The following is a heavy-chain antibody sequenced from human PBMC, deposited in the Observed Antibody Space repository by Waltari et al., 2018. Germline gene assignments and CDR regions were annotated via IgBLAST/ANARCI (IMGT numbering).Heavy chain of an antibody. V-gene: IGHV4-39*07. J-gene: IGHJ4*01. Sequence: QLQMQESGPGLVRPSETLSLTCAVSGGSITTITYFWGWIRQPPGQGLDWIASFSYNGNTYYNPSLNSRVTISGDTSKTQFSLLLSSVTAADTAVYYCARGLGAIYWGHGTLVTVSS. CDR2: FSYNGNT. CDR1: GGSITTITYF. D-gene: IGHD2-21*01. CDR3: ARGLGAIY.